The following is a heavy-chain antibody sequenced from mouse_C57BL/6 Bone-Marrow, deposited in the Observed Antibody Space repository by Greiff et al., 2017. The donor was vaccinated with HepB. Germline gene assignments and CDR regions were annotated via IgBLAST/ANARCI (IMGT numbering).Heavy chain of an antibody. D-gene: IGHD1-1*01. CDR2: SRNKANDYTT. CDR1: GFTFSDFY. V-gene: IGHV7-1*01. J-gene: IGHJ1*03. Sequence: EVKLMESGGGLVQSGRSLRLSCATSGFTFSDFYMEWVRQAPGKGLEWIAASRNKANDYTTEYSASVKGRFIVSRDTSQSILYLQMNALRAEDTAIYYCARDQTITTVVATEWYFDVWGTGTTVTVSS. CDR3: ARDQTITTVVATEWYFDV.